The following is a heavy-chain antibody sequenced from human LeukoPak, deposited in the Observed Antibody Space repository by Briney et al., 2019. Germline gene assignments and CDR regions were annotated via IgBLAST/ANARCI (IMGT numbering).Heavy chain of an antibody. V-gene: IGHV3-7*04. D-gene: IGHD5-24*01. CDR1: GFTLSTYW. CDR3: TRVGYIDEGIDY. CDR2: IKQDGSKK. Sequence: GGSLRLSCAASGFTLSTYWMSWVRQAPGKGLEWVANIKQDGSKKSYVDSVKGRFTISRDNAKNSLYLQMNSLRAEDTAIYYCTRVGYIDEGIDYWGQGTLVTVSS. J-gene: IGHJ4*02.